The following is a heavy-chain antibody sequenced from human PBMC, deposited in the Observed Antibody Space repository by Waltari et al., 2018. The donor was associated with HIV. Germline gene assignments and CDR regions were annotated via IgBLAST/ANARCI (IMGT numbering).Heavy chain of an antibody. CDR1: GFMFTSSY. CDR3: ARDRLQYSYYGMDV. J-gene: IGHJ6*02. Sequence: QVQLVQSGALMEKPGASMKVSCRPSGFMFTSSYIHWVRQAPGQGLDWMGILNPSDGATNYAQKFQGRVTLTRDTSTSTVYMELGSLTSEDTAVYYCARDRLQYSYYGMDVWGQGTTVIVSS. CDR2: LNPSDGAT. D-gene: IGHD4-4*01. V-gene: IGHV1-46*01.